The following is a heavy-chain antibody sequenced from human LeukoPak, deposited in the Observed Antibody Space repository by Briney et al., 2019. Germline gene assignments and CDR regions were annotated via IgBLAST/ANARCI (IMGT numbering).Heavy chain of an antibody. V-gene: IGHV3-23*01. CDR2: ITGSGGNT. D-gene: IGHD1-26*01. CDR3: AKDSYSGSEGIDY. J-gene: IGHJ4*02. Sequence: GGSLRLSCAASGFIFSSYSMSWVRQAPGKGLEWVSVITGSGGNTYYADSVKGRFTISRDNSKNTLYLQMNSLRAEDTAVYYCAKDSYSGSEGIDYWGQGTLVTVSS. CDR1: GFIFSSYS.